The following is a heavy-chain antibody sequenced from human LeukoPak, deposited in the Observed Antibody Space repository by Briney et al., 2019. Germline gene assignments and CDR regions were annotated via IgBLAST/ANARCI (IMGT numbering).Heavy chain of an antibody. CDR3: ARQVSSSWSNYYYYYYMDV. J-gene: IGHJ6*03. CDR2: ISSSSSYI. D-gene: IGHD6-13*01. CDR1: GFTFSSYS. Sequence: GGSLRLSCAASGFTFSSYSMNWVRQAPGKGLEWVSFISSSSSYIYYADSVKGRFTISRDNAKNSLYLQMNSLRAEDTAVYYCARQVSSSWSNYYYYYYMDVWGKGTTVTISS. V-gene: IGHV3-21*01.